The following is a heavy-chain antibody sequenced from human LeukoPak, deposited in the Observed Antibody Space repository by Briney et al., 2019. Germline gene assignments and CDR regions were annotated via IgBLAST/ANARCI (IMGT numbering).Heavy chain of an antibody. V-gene: IGHV3-33*06. CDR2: IWSDASDK. CDR1: GFTFSHYG. J-gene: IGHJ4*02. D-gene: IGHD4-11*01. CDR3: AKDAERGFDYSNSLNS. Sequence: PGGSLRLSCVASGFTFSHYGMHWVRQAPGAGLEWVAVIWSDASDKYYASSVKGRFTISRDSSKNSLYLQMNSLRAEDTAVYYCAKDAERGFDYSNSLNSWGQGIWVTVSS.